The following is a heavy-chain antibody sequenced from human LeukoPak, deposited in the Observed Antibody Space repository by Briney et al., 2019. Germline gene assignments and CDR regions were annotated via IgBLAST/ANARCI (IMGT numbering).Heavy chain of an antibody. CDR2: IIPIFGTA. Sequence: ASVTVSCKASGGTFSSHAINWVRQTPGQGLEWMGGIIPIFGTANYAQKFQGRVTITADESTSTAYMELSSLRSEDTAVYYCARVTLGQVYRMAHWFDPWGQGTLVTVSS. D-gene: IGHD2-8*01. V-gene: IGHV1-69*13. CDR3: ARVTLGQVYRMAHWFDP. J-gene: IGHJ5*02. CDR1: GGTFSSHA.